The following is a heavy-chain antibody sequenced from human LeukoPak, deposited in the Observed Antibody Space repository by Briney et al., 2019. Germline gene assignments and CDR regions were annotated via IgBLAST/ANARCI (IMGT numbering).Heavy chain of an antibody. Sequence: GGYLRLSCAASGFTFSSYGMHWVRQAPGKGLEWVAFIRYDGSNKYYADSVKGRFTISRDNSKNTLYLQMNSLRAEDTAVYYCANHPYCSGGSCYPFDYWGQGTLVTVSS. D-gene: IGHD2-15*01. CDR3: ANHPYCSGGSCYPFDY. J-gene: IGHJ4*02. CDR2: IRYDGSNK. V-gene: IGHV3-30*02. CDR1: GFTFSSYG.